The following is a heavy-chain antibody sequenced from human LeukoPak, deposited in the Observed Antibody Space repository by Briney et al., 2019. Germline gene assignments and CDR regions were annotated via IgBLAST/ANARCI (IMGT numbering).Heavy chain of an antibody. J-gene: IGHJ4*02. V-gene: IGHV3-48*03. CDR2: ISSTSTTI. Sequence: GGSLRLSCAASGFTFSSYEMNWVRQAPGKGLEWVSYISSTSTTIYYADSVKGRFTISRDNAKNSLYLQMNSLTAEDTAVYYCARGVGEGYNSAYWGQGTLVTVSS. CDR1: GFTFSSYE. CDR3: ARGVGEGYNSAY. D-gene: IGHD5-24*01.